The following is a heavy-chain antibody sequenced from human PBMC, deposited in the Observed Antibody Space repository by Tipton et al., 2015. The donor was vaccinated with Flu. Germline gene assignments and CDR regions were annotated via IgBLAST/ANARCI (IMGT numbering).Heavy chain of an antibody. CDR1: GGSMSNNF. J-gene: IGHJ4*02. Sequence: TLSLTCTVSGGSMSNNFWSWFRQPAEKGLEWIGRIYASGVTNYNPSLKSRVTMSIDTSKNQFSLRLSSVTAADTAVYYCARGATRRPFSGYDYTGYWGQGTLVTVSS. V-gene: IGHV4-4*07. CDR3: ARGATRRPFSGYDYTGY. CDR2: IYASGVT. D-gene: IGHD5-12*01.